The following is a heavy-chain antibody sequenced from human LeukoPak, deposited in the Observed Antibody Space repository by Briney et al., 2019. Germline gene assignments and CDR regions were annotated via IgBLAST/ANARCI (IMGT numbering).Heavy chain of an antibody. CDR3: ARAQGAPMNSSGYYSVYFDY. J-gene: IGHJ4*02. D-gene: IGHD3-22*01. CDR2: INHSGST. V-gene: IGHV4-34*01. Sequence: KPSETLSLTCAVYGGSFSGYYWSWIRQPPGKGLEWIGEINHSGSTNYNPSLKSRVTISVDTSKNQFSLKLSSVTAADTAVYYCARAQGAPMNSSGYYSVYFDYWGQGTLVTVSS. CDR1: GGSFSGYY.